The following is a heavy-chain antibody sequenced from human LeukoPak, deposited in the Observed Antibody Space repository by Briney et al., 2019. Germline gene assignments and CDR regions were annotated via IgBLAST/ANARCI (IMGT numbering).Heavy chain of an antibody. Sequence: ASVKVSCKASGYTFSRYGISWVRQAPGQGLEWMGGISPYNGNVNYAHQLQDRVTMTTDTSTGTAYMEVRSLRSDDTAVYYCARGWFDTTAYHHPFDYWGQGTLVTVSS. D-gene: IGHD3-9*01. CDR2: ISPYNGNV. J-gene: IGHJ4*02. V-gene: IGHV1-18*01. CDR3: ARGWFDTTAYHHPFDY. CDR1: GYTFSRYG.